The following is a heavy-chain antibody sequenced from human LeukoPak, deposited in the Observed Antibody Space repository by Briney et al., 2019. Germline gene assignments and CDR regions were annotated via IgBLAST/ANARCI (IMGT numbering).Heavy chain of an antibody. Sequence: GGSLRLSCEASGFTFDDYAMPWVRQAPGKVLEWVSGISWNSGSIGYADSVKGRFTISRDNAKNSLYLQMNSLRAEDTALYYCAKNRGVQGQGFDYWGQGPLVTVSS. CDR1: GFTFDDYA. D-gene: IGHD3-10*01. J-gene: IGHJ4*02. V-gene: IGHV3-9*01. CDR2: ISWNSGSI. CDR3: AKNRGVQGQGFDY.